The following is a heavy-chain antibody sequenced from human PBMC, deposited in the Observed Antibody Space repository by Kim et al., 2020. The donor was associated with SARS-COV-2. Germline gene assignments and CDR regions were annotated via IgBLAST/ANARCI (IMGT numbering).Heavy chain of an antibody. CDR3: AKGLEQWLDRGVDY. J-gene: IGHJ4*02. CDR2: IWYDGSNK. CDR1: GFTFSSYG. V-gene: IGHV3-33*06. Sequence: GGSLRLSCAASGFTFSSYGMHWVRQAPGKGLEWVAVIWYDGSNKYYADSVKGRFTISRDNSKNTLYLQMNSLRAEDTAVYYCAKGLEQWLDRGVDYWGQGILVTVSS. D-gene: IGHD6-19*01.